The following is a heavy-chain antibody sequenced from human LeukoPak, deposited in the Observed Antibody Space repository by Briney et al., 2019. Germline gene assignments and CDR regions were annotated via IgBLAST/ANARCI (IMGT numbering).Heavy chain of an antibody. CDR3: AKSLYDSSGYYFFDY. J-gene: IGHJ4*02. Sequence: DSVKGRFTISRDNSKSTLYLQMNSLRAEDTAVYYCAKSLYDSSGYYFFDYWGQGTLVTVSS. D-gene: IGHD3-22*01. V-gene: IGHV3-23*01.